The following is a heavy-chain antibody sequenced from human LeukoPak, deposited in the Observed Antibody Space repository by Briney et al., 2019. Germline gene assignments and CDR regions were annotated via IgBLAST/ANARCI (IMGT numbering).Heavy chain of an antibody. CDR3: VKGGWGIYSDY. V-gene: IGHV3-23*01. D-gene: IGHD3-16*01. J-gene: IGHJ4*02. CDR1: GFTLRSYY. Sequence: PAESLTLSCAVSGFTLRSYYMSWVRQPPGKGLEWVSYISGSGDDANYPASVTGGFTISNNNYKHTLFLQMTSLRVEATALYYCVKGGWGIYSDYWGQGTLVTVSS. CDR2: ISGSGDDA.